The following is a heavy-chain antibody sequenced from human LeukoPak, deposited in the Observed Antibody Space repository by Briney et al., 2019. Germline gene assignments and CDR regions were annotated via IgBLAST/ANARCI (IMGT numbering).Heavy chain of an antibody. CDR2: ISYDGSNK. CDR3: ARDRSYYDFWSGYYYGMDV. CDR1: GFTFSSYA. D-gene: IGHD3-3*01. J-gene: IGHJ6*02. Sequence: GGSLRLSCAASGFTFSSYAMHWVRQAPGKGLEWVAVISYDGSNKYYADSVKGRFTISRDNSKNTLYLQMNSLRAEDTAVYYCARDRSYYDFWSGYYYGMDVWGQGTTVTVSS. V-gene: IGHV3-30-3*01.